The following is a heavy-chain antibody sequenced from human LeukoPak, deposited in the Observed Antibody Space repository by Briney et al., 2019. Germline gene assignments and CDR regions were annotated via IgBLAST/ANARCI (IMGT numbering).Heavy chain of an antibody. D-gene: IGHD3-22*01. Sequence: GGSLRLSCAASGFTFSSYAMSWVRQAPGKGLEWVSAISGSGGSTYYADSVKGRFTISRDNSKNTLYLQMNSLRAEDTAVYYCAKDDRRDYYDSSGYYYTYYLDYWGQGTLVTVSS. J-gene: IGHJ4*02. V-gene: IGHV3-23*01. CDR3: AKDDRRDYYDSSGYYYTYYLDY. CDR1: GFTFSSYA. CDR2: ISGSGGST.